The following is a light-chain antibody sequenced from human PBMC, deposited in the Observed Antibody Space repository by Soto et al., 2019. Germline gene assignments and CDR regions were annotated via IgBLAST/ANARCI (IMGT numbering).Light chain of an antibody. CDR3: QQSYRTPYT. V-gene: IGKV1-39*01. CDR2: AAS. CDR1: QSISNY. Sequence: DIQMTQSPSSLSVSIGDRVTITCRASQSISNYLNWYQQKPEKAPKLLIYAASSLQSGVPLRFSGRGSGTDFTLTISSLQPEDFATYYCQQSYRTPYTFGQGTKLEIK. J-gene: IGKJ2*01.